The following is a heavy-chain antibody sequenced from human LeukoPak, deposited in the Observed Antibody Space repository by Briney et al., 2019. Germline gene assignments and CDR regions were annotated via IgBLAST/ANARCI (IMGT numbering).Heavy chain of an antibody. Sequence: SETLSLTCTVSGGSISSSSYYWSWIRQPPGKGLEWIGYIYYSGSTNYNPSLKSRVTISVDTSKNQFSLKLSSVTAADTAVYYCARRLGGGYGDYYYGMDVWGQGTTVTVSS. CDR1: GGSISSSSYY. CDR2: IYYSGST. J-gene: IGHJ6*02. V-gene: IGHV4-61*05. CDR3: ARRLGGGYGDYYYGMDV. D-gene: IGHD4-17*01.